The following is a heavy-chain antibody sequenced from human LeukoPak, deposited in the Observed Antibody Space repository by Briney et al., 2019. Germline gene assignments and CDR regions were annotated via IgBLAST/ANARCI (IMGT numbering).Heavy chain of an antibody. CDR3: AKDIHYDGSGYYYAMDV. J-gene: IGHJ6*02. Sequence: PGRSLRLSCAASGFTFDDYAMHWVRQAPGKGLEWVSGISWNSGSIGYADSVKGRFTISRDNAKNSLYLQMNSLRAEDTALYYCAKDIHYDGSGYYYAMDVWGQGTTVTVSS. V-gene: IGHV3-9*01. CDR1: GFTFDDYA. CDR2: ISWNSGSI. D-gene: IGHD3-22*01.